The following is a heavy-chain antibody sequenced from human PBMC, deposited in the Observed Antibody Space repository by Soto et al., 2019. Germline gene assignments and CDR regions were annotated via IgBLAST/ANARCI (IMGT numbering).Heavy chain of an antibody. J-gene: IGHJ6*02. D-gene: IGHD4-17*01. CDR3: ARGLWDYGDSYYGMDV. CDR1: GFTFSSYA. CDR2: ISYDGGNK. V-gene: IGHV3-30-3*01. Sequence: PGGSLRLSCAASGFTFSSYAMHWVRQAPGKGLEWVAVISYDGGNKYYADSVKGRFTISRDNSKNTLYLQMNSLRAEDTAVYYCARGLWDYGDSYYGMDVWGQGTTVTVSS.